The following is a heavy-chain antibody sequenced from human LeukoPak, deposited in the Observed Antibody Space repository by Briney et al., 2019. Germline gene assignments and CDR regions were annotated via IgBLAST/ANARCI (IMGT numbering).Heavy chain of an antibody. CDR3: ARQNANYYDSSGYIDY. V-gene: IGHV4-39*01. CDR2: IYYSGST. J-gene: IGHJ4*02. Sequence: SYYXGWIRQPXGXGLEWIGSIYYSGSTYYNPSLKSRVTISVDTSKNQFSLKLSSVTAADTAVYYCARQNANYYDSSGYIDYWGQGTLVTVSS. D-gene: IGHD3-22*01. CDR1: SYY.